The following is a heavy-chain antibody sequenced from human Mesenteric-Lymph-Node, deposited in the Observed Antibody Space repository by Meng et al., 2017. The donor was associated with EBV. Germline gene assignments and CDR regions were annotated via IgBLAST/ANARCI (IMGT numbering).Heavy chain of an antibody. CDR3: ARLGNGH. Sequence: QVRLQESGPGLVKPSGTLSLTCAVSGGSISSSNWWTWVRQPPGKGLEWIGEINHSGTTNYNPSLESRVTISVDTSKNQLSLKLTSLTAADTAVYYCARLGNGHWGQGTLVTVSS. CDR1: GGSISSSNW. J-gene: IGHJ4*02. CDR2: INHSGTT. V-gene: IGHV4-4*02.